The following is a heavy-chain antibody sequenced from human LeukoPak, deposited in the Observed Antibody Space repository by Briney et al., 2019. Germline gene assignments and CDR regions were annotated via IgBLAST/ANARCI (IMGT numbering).Heavy chain of an antibody. J-gene: IGHJ6*02. CDR1: GFTFSNAW. D-gene: IGHD2-15*01. CDR2: IKGKTDGGTT. V-gene: IGHV3-15*01. Sequence: PGGSLRLSCAASGFTFSNAWMSWVRQAPGKGLEWVGRIKGKTDGGTTDYAAPVKGRFTISRDDSKNTLYLQMNSLKTEDTAVYYCTTIAGCSGGSCFYYYGMDVWGQGTTVTVSS. CDR3: TTIAGCSGGSCFYYYGMDV.